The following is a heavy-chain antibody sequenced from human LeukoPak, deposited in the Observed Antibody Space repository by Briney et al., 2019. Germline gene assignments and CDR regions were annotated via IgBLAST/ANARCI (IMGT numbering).Heavy chain of an antibody. CDR1: GFTFSSYS. D-gene: IGHD3-3*01. Sequence: PGGSLRLSCAASGFTFSSYSMNWVRLAPGKGLEWVSSISSSSSYIYYADSVKGRFTISRDNAKNSLYLQMNSLRAEDTAVYYCARFPADFWSGYLFYFDYWGQGTLVTVS. V-gene: IGHV3-21*01. CDR3: ARFPADFWSGYLFYFDY. CDR2: ISSSSSYI. J-gene: IGHJ4*02.